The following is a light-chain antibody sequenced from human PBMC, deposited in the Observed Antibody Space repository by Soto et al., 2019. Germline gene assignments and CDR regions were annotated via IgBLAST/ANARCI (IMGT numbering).Light chain of an antibody. CDR1: QSVSSGY. CDR3: QQYRSSPFT. V-gene: IGKV3-20*01. CDR2: GTS. Sequence: EIVLTQSPGTLSLSPGERATLSCRASQSVSSGYLAWYQQKPGQAPRLLIYGTSRRATGIPDRFSGSGSGTDFTLTISRLEPEDFAVYYCQQYRSSPFTFGPGTKVDI. J-gene: IGKJ3*01.